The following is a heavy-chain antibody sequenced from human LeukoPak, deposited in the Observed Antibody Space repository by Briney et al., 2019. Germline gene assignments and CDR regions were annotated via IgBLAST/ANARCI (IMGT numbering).Heavy chain of an antibody. D-gene: IGHD3-22*01. V-gene: IGHV4-31*03. J-gene: IGHJ4*02. CDR2: IHYSGST. CDR3: ARDSSAYNNLDY. Sequence: SQTLSLTCSVSGGSISSGGYYWSWIRQHPGRGLEWIGYIHYSGSTFNNPSLKSRVTISVDTSKNQFSLRLSSVTAADTAVYYRARDSSAYNNLDYWGQGTLITVSS. CDR1: GGSISSGGYY.